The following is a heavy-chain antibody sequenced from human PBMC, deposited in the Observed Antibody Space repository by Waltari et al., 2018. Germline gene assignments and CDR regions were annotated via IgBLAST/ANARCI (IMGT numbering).Heavy chain of an antibody. CDR3: AARALHAPY. V-gene: IGHV3-53*01. CDR2: IYSQGDT. Sequence: EVQLVESGGGLIQPVGSLRLSCAASCFNVGNNYITWVRQAPGKGMEWVSLIYSQGDTSYADSVKGRFTISRDSSRNTLYLQMNSLRAEDTAVYYCAARALHAPYWGQGALVTVSS. CDR1: CFNVGNNY. J-gene: IGHJ4*02.